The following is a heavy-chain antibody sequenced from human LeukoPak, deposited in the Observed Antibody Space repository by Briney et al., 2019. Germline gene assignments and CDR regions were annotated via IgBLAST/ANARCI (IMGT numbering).Heavy chain of an antibody. J-gene: IGHJ5*02. CDR3: AKDGEMATMTS. D-gene: IGHD5-24*01. V-gene: IGHV3-23*01. CDR2: ISGSGGST. CDR1: GFPFSSYA. Sequence: QPGGSLRLSCAASGFPFSSYAMSWVRQAPGKGLEWVSGISGSGGSTYYADSVKGRFTISRDNSKNTLYLQMNNLGAEDTALYYCAKDGEMATMTSWGQGTLVTVSS.